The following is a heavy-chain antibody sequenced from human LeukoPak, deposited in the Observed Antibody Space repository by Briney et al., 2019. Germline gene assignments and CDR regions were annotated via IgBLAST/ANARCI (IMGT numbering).Heavy chain of an antibody. CDR3: AREVKEGPSSSWYLSTAWGADY. J-gene: IGHJ4*02. V-gene: IGHV4-61*02. CDR1: GGSISSGSYY. Sequence: SETLSLTCTVSGGSISSGSYYWSWIRQPAGKGLEWIGRIYTSGSTNYNPSLKSRVTISVDTSKNQFSLKLSSVTAADTAVYYCAREVKEGPSSSWYLSTAWGADYWGQGTLVTVSS. CDR2: IYTSGST. D-gene: IGHD6-13*01.